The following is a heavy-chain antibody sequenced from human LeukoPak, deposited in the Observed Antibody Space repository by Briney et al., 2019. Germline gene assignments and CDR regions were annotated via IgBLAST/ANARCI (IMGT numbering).Heavy chain of an antibody. CDR2: MTPNSGNT. D-gene: IGHD6-19*01. Sequence: ASVKVSCKASGYTFTSYDITWVRQVTGQGLEWMGWMTPNSGNTGYAQKFQGRVTITRNTSISTAFMELSSLRSEDTAVYYCARRAVGNSYYYSMDVWGKGTTVTVSS. J-gene: IGHJ6*03. CDR1: GYTFTSYD. V-gene: IGHV1-8*01. CDR3: ARRAVGNSYYYSMDV.